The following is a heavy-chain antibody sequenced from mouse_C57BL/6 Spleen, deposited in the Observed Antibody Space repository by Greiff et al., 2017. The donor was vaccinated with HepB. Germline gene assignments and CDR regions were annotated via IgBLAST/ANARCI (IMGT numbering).Heavy chain of an antibody. CDR2: ISSGGDYI. CDR1: GFTFSSYA. CDR3: TREDRWLGFAY. Sequence: EVKLVESGEGLVKPGGSLKLSCAASGFTFSSYAMSWVRQTPEKRLEWVAYISSGGDYIYYADTVKGRFTISRDNARNTLYLQMSSLKSEDTAMYYCTREDRWLGFAYWGQGTLVTVSA. J-gene: IGHJ3*01. V-gene: IGHV5-9-1*02. D-gene: IGHD2-3*01.